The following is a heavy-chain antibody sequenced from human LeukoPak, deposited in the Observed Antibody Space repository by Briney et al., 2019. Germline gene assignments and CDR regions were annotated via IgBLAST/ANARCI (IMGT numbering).Heavy chain of an antibody. CDR1: GGSISSSSHY. D-gene: IGHD3-3*01. CDR3: ARQRTSGSASNLRVAQIDS. V-gene: IGHV4-39*01. CDR2: IYYSGST. Sequence: SETLSLTCTVSGGSISSSSHYWAWIRQSPGTGLEWIGSIYYSGSTFYNPSLKSRATISVDTSKNQISLKVSSVTAADSALYFCARQRTSGSASNLRVAQIDSWGQGTLVTVSS. J-gene: IGHJ4*02.